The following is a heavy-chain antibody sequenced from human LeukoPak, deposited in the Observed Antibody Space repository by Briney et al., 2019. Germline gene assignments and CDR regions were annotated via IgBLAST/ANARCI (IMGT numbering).Heavy chain of an antibody. CDR3: ARAPPPYDFWSGYGVAFDY. Sequence: GGSLRLSCAASGFTFSSYSMNWVRQAPGKGLEWVSSISSSSSYIYYADSVKGRFTISRDNAKNSLYLQMNSLRAEDTAVYYCARAPPPYDFWSGYGVAFDYWGQGTLVTVSS. CDR2: ISSSSSYI. D-gene: IGHD3-3*01. CDR1: GFTFSSYS. J-gene: IGHJ4*02. V-gene: IGHV3-21*01.